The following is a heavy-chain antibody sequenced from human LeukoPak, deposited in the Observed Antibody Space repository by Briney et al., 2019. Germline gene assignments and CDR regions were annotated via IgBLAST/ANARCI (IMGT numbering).Heavy chain of an antibody. D-gene: IGHD3-22*01. CDR3: AREAYYYDSSGYYNWFDP. V-gene: IGHV4-59*12. CDR2: IYYSGST. Sequence: SETLSLTCTISGDSINNYYWSWIRQPPGKGLEWIGYIYYSGSTNYNPSLKSRVTISVDTSKNQFSLKLSSVTAADTAVYYCAREAYYYDSSGYYNWFDPWGQGTPVTVSS. CDR1: GDSINNYY. J-gene: IGHJ5*02.